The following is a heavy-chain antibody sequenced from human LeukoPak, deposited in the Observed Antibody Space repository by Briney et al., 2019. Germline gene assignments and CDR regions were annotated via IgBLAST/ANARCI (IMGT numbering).Heavy chain of an antibody. CDR2: IGSGGGTK. CDR3: ARELASGD. Sequence: LTGGSLRLSCAASGFIFSSYEMNWVRQAPGKGLEWVSYIGSGGGTKYYADSVKGRFTISRDNGKYSLYLQMNSLRAEDTAVYYCARELASGDWGQGTLVTVSS. J-gene: IGHJ4*02. D-gene: IGHD6-13*01. V-gene: IGHV3-48*03. CDR1: GFIFSSYE.